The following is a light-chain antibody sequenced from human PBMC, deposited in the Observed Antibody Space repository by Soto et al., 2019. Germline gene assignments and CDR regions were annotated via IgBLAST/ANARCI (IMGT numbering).Light chain of an antibody. CDR3: QQLNTYPA. Sequence: DLPLTQSPSFLSASVGDRVTITCRASQGIGSYLGWYQQAPGKAPKLLIYGASTLQSGVPSRFSGSGSGTEFTLTISCLQLEDVATYFCQQLNTYPAFGGGTKVEI. J-gene: IGKJ4*01. V-gene: IGKV1-9*01. CDR1: QGIGSY. CDR2: GAS.